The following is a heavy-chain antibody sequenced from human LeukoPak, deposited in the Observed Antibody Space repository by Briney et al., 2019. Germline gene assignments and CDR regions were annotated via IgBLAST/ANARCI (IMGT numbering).Heavy chain of an antibody. D-gene: IGHD3-22*01. CDR2: MNPNSGNT. CDR3: ARAFYYDSSGYYYHFDY. CDR1: GYTFTSYD. Sequence: ASVKVSCKASGYTFTSYDINWVRQATGQGLEWMGWMNPNSGNTGYAQKFQGRVTITRNTSISTAYMELSSLRSADTAVYYCARAFYYDSSGYYYHFDYWGQGTLVTVSS. V-gene: IGHV1-8*01. J-gene: IGHJ4*02.